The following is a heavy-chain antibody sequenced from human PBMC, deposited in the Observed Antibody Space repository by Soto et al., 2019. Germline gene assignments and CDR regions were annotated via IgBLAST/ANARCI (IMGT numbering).Heavy chain of an antibody. J-gene: IGHJ4*02. V-gene: IGHV4-39*01. D-gene: IGHD6-13*01. Sequence: SETLSLTCTVSGGSISSSSYYWGWIRQPPGKGLEWIGSIYYSGSTYYNPSLKSRVTISVDTSKNQFSLKLSSVTAADTAVYYCAGTRSSAAAGSFDYWGQGTLVTVSS. CDR1: GGSISSSSYY. CDR2: IYYSGST. CDR3: AGTRSSAAAGSFDY.